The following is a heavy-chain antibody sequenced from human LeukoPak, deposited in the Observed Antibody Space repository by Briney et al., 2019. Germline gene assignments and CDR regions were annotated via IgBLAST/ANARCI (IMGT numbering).Heavy chain of an antibody. D-gene: IGHD5-18*01. V-gene: IGHV3-48*02. CDR2: ISSTGTTI. CDR1: GFTFSIYS. Sequence: QPGGSLRLSCAASGFTFSIYSMTWVRQAPGQGLECVSYISSTGTTIYYADSVKGRFTISRDNAKKSLYLQMKSLRDEDTAVYYCARDPGTAMVGDAFDIWGQGTMVTVSS. CDR3: ARDPGTAMVGDAFDI. J-gene: IGHJ3*02.